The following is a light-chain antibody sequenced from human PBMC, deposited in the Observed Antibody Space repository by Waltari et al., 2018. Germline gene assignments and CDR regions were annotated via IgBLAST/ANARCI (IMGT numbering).Light chain of an antibody. Sequence: QSVLTQPPSASGSPGQSVTISCTGSSSDVGGYNSVSWYQRHPGKAPKLMIYDVNKRPSGVPDRFSGSKSGNTASLTVSGLQVEDEGDYYSGSYADTSTWVFGGGTSLTVL. J-gene: IGLJ3*02. V-gene: IGLV2-8*01. CDR3: GSYADTSTWV. CDR2: DVN. CDR1: SSDVGGYNS.